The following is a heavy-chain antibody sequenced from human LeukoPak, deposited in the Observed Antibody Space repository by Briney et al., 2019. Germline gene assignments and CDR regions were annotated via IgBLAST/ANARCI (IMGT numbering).Heavy chain of an antibody. D-gene: IGHD3-10*02. CDR3: AEPGITMIGGV. CDR2: ISSSSSYI. CDR1: GFTFSSYS. V-gene: IGHV3-21*01. J-gene: IGHJ6*04. Sequence: GGSLRLSCAASGFTFSSYSMNWVRQAPGKGLEWVSSISSSSSYIYYADSVKGRFTISRDNAKNSLYLQVNSLRAEDTAVYYCAEPGITMIGGVWGKGTTVTISS.